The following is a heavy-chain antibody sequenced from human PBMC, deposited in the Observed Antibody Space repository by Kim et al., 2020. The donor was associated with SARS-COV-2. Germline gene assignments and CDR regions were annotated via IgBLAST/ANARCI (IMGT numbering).Heavy chain of an antibody. J-gene: IGHJ4*02. V-gene: IGHV3-23*01. D-gene: IGHD3-3*01. CDR3: AKIYYDFWGGYYWLDY. CDR1: GFTFSSYA. CDR2: ISGSGGST. Sequence: GGSLRLSCAASGFTFSSYAMSWVRQAPGKGLEWVSAISGSGGSTYYADSVKGRFTISRDNSKNTLYLQMNSLRAEDTAVYYCAKIYYDFWGGYYWLDYWGQGTLVTVSS.